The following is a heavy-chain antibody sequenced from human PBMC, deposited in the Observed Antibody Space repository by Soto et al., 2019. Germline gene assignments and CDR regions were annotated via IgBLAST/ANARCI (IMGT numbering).Heavy chain of an antibody. CDR1: GYSISSDYY. CDR3: ARSGGWSTYYFDY. D-gene: IGHD6-19*01. J-gene: IGHJ4*02. Sequence: SETLSLTCAVSGYSISSDYYWGWIRQPPGKGLDWIGIIYHSGSAFYNPSLESRVTISADTSNNQFSLKLSSVTAADTAVYYCARSGGWSTYYFDYWGQGTLVTVPS. V-gene: IGHV4-38-2*01. CDR2: IYHSGSA.